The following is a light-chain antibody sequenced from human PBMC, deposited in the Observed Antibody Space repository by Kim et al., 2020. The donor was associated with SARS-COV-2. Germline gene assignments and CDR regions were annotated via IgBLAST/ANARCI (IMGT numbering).Light chain of an antibody. CDR2: WAS. CDR3: QQYYSTPVT. J-gene: IGKJ4*01. CDR1: QSVLYSSNNKNY. Sequence: DIVMTQSPGSLAVSLGERATINCRSSQSVLYSSNNKNYLAWYQKKPGQPPKMLIYWASTRESGVPDRFSGSGSGTDFTLTISSLQAEDVAVYYCQQYYSTPVTFGGGTKVDIK. V-gene: IGKV4-1*01.